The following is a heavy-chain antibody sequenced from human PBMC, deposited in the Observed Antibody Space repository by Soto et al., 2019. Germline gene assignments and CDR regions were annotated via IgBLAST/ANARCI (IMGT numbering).Heavy chain of an antibody. CDR1: GGSISDFY. J-gene: IGHJ6*02. V-gene: IGHV4-59*01. Sequence: TLSLTCNVSGGSISDFYWSWIRQSPGKRLEWIGYLYYTGSTNYNPALKSRVTISLDTSKNQFSLKVRSVTAADTAVYYCARGGGYDFRSSQAPPIDVWGQGTTVTVSS. CDR2: LYYTGST. D-gene: IGHD3-3*01. CDR3: ARGGGYDFRSSQAPPIDV.